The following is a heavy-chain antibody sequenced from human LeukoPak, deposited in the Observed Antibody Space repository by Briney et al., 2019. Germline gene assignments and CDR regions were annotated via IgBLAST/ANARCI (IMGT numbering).Heavy chain of an antibody. D-gene: IGHD3-9*01. V-gene: IGHV4-59*01. CDR3: ARSGTLTGYLY. J-gene: IGHJ4*02. CDR2: IYYSGST. CDR1: GGSLSSYY. Sequence: ASETLSLTCTVSGGSLSSYYWTWIWQPPGKGLEWIGYIYYSGSTNYNPSLKSRVTMSVDTSKNQFSLKLNSVTAADTAVYYCARSGTLTGYLYWGQGALVTVSS.